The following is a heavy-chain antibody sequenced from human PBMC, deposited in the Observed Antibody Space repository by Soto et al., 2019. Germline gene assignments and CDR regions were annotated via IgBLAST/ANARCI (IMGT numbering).Heavy chain of an antibody. V-gene: IGHV3-23*01. CDR1: VFRCIRYG. J-gene: IGHJ6*02. Sequence: PGGTLTLSGTASVFRCIRYGRSWVRQGPGKGLEWVAGISDSGDATYEAGSVKGRLTMSRDNSKNTLFLQLNSVRVEDAAVYYGAKSPVATVSTTDYYSYGLDAWGQGTTVTSP. CDR3: AKSPVATVSTTDYYSYGLDA. CDR2: ISDSGDAT. D-gene: IGHD3-3*02.